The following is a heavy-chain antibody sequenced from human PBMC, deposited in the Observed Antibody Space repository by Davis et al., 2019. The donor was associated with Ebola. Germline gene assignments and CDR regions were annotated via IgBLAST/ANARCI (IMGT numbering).Heavy chain of an antibody. CDR3: AREMFEAAGDYYSDFDY. D-gene: IGHD2-21*02. CDR1: GFTFSSYS. CDR2: ISSSSSTI. Sequence: PGRSLRLSCAVSGFTFSSYSMNWVRQAPGKGLEWVSYISSSSSTIYYADSVKGRFTISRDNAKNSLYLQMNSLRDEDTAVYYCAREMFEAAGDYYSDFDYWGQGTLVTVSS. J-gene: IGHJ4*02. V-gene: IGHV3-48*02.